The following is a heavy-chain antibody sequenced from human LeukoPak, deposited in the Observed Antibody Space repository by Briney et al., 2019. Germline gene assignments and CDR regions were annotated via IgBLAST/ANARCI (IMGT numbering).Heavy chain of an antibody. D-gene: IGHD6-13*01. CDR1: GFTLSDYW. CDR2: ISPDGRNI. Sequence: GGSLRLSCAASGFTLSDYWMNWVRQAPGKGPVWVSHISPDGRNIAYADSVKGRFTISRDSAKNTLYLQMNSLRVGDTAVYYCAKGNRKAAATYQFDYWGQGTLVTVSS. V-gene: IGHV3-74*01. J-gene: IGHJ4*02. CDR3: AKGNRKAAATYQFDY.